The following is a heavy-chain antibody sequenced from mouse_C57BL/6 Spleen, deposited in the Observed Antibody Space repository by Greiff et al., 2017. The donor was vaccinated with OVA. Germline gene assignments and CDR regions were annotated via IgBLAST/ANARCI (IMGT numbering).Heavy chain of an antibody. D-gene: IGHD3-2*02. J-gene: IGHJ3*01. V-gene: IGHV1-69*01. CDR2: IDPSDSYT. Sequence: VQLQQPGAELVMPGASVKLSCKASGYTFTSYWMHWVKQRPGQGLEWIGEIDPSDSYTNYNQKFKGKSTLTVDKSSSTAYMQLSSLTSEDSAVYYCARSYRQLRLRWLAYWGQGTLVTVSA. CDR3: ARSYRQLRLRWLAY. CDR1: GYTFTSYW.